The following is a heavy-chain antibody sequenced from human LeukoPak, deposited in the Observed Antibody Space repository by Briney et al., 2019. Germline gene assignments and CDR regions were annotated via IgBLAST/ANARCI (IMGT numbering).Heavy chain of an antibody. D-gene: IGHD2-2*01. Sequence: ASVTVSCKASGGTFSSYAISWVRQAPGQGLEGMGGIIPIFGTANYAQKFQGRVTITTDESTSTAYMELSSLRSEDTAVYYCASNIVVVPAASTYYFDYWGQGTLVTVSS. V-gene: IGHV1-69*05. CDR3: ASNIVVVPAASTYYFDY. CDR1: GGTFSSYA. J-gene: IGHJ4*02. CDR2: IIPIFGTA.